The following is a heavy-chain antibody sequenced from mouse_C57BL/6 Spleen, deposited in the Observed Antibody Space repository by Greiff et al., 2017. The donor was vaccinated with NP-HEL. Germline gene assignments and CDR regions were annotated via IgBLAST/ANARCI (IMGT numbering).Heavy chain of an antibody. Sequence: VQLQQPGAELVMPGASVKLSCKASGYTFTSYWMHWVKQRPGQGLEWIGEIDPSDSYTNYNQKFKGKSTLTVDKSSSTAYMQLSSLTSEDSAVYYCARYSNYVLDYWGQGTTRTVSS. V-gene: IGHV1-69*01. CDR2: IDPSDSYT. D-gene: IGHD2-5*01. J-gene: IGHJ2*01. CDR3: ARYSNYVLDY. CDR1: GYTFTSYW.